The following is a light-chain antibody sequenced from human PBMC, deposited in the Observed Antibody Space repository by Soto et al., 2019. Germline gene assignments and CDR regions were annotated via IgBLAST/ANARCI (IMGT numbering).Light chain of an antibody. J-gene: IGKJ1*01. CDR2: AAS. CDR1: QSISTW. V-gene: IGKV1-5*01. Sequence: DIQMTQSPSTLSASVGDRVTITCRASQSISTWLAWYQQKPGKAPKLLIYAASSLQSGVPSRFSGSGSGTQFTLTISSLQPDDFAIYYCQQYNTYSTFGQGTKVEIK. CDR3: QQYNTYST.